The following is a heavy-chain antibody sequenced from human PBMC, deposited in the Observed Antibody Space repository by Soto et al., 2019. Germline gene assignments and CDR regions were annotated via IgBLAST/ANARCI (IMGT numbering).Heavy chain of an antibody. V-gene: IGHV3-74*01. CDR2: INTDGSAK. CDR1: GFTFSSNW. Sequence: CGSLRLSCAPSGFTFSSNWMHWVRQIPGKGLVWVSRINTDGSAKNSADSAKGRFTTYRDNATNMMYMQINSMRLESTGVSYPAGGVAGXWGYGALATVS. CDR3: AGGVAGX. J-gene: IGHJ4*01.